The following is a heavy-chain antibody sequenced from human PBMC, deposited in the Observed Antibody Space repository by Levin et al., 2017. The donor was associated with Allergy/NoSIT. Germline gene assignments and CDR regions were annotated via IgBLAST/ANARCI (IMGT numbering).Heavy chain of an antibody. CDR1: GDSISHYY. D-gene: IGHD2-8*01. Sequence: SQTLSLTCTVSGDSISHYYWSWIRQPAGKGLEWIGRIFTDGSTNFNSSLQSRVTMSLDTSENQFSLRLGSVTAADTAVYYCARGSCPNGICYTFPMDYWGQGVLVTVSS. J-gene: IGHJ4*02. V-gene: IGHV4-4*07. CDR3: ARGSCPNGICYTFPMDY. CDR2: IFTDGST.